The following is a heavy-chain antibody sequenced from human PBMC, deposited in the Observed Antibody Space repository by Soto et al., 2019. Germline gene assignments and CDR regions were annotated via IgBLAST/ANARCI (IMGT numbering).Heavy chain of an antibody. D-gene: IGHD1-26*01. CDR2: ISYDGSNK. V-gene: IGHV3-30*18. Sequence: LRLSCAASGFTFSSFGMHWVRQAPGKGLEWVAIISYDGSNKYYADSVKGRFTISRDNSKNTLSLQMNSLRAEDTAVYYCAKDRSGSSGPGLDYWRQGTLVTVSS. J-gene: IGHJ4*02. CDR1: GFTFSSFG. CDR3: AKDRSGSSGPGLDY.